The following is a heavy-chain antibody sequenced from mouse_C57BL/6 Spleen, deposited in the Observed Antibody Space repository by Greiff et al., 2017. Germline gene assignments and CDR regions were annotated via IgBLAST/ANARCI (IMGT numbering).Heavy chain of an antibody. CDR2: INPNYGTT. J-gene: IGHJ2*01. V-gene: IGHV1-39*01. Sequence: EVKLQQSGPELVKPGASVKISCTASGYSFTDYNMNWVKQSNGKSLEWIGVINPNYGTTSYNQKFKGKATLTVDQASSTAYMQLNSLTSEDSAVYYCAKEKGLYEGYFDYWGQGTTLTVSS. D-gene: IGHD2-3*01. CDR3: AKEKGLYEGYFDY. CDR1: GYSFTDYN.